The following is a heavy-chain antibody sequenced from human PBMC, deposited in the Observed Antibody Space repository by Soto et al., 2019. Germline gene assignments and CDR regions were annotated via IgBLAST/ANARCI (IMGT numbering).Heavy chain of an antibody. Sequence: PSDPLSPTCAVYGGSFSVYYWSRIRQPPGKGLEWIGEINHSGSTNYNPSLKSRVTISVDTSKNQFSLKLSSVTAADTAVYYCARSIAAALKFHAFDIWGQGTMVT. D-gene: IGHD6-13*01. CDR3: ARSIAAALKFHAFDI. J-gene: IGHJ3*02. V-gene: IGHV4-34*01. CDR1: GGSFSVYY. CDR2: INHSGST.